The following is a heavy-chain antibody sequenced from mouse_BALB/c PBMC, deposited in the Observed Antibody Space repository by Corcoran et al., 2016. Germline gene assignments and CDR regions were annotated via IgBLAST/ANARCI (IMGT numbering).Heavy chain of an antibody. CDR3: ARSELRLHWYFDV. V-gene: IGHV1-26*01. Sequence: EVQLQQSGPELVKPGASVKISCKASGYSFTGYYMHWVKQSHVKSLEWIGRINPYNGATSYNQNFKDKASLTVDKSSSTAYMELHSLTSEDSAVYYCARSELRLHWYFDVWGAGTTVTVSS. D-gene: IGHD1-2*01. CDR1: GYSFTGYY. CDR2: INPYNGAT. J-gene: IGHJ1*01.